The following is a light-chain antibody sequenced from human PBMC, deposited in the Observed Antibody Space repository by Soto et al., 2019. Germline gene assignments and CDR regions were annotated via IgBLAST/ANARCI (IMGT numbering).Light chain of an antibody. CDR3: QQRSNWPLT. CDR2: DAS. V-gene: IGKV3-11*01. J-gene: IGKJ4*01. Sequence: EIVLTQSPATLSLSPGERATLSCRASQSISSQLAWYQQKPGQAPRLLIHDASNRATGLPARFNGSGSATDFTLTISSLEPEDFVVYYCQQRSNWPLTFGGGTKVEIK. CDR1: QSISSQ.